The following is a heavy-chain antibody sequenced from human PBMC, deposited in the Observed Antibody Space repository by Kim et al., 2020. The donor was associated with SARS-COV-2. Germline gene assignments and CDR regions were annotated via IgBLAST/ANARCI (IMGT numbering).Heavy chain of an antibody. V-gene: IGHV1-18*01. J-gene: IGHJ4*02. CDR3: AGGVNWGGDLFDY. D-gene: IGHD7-27*01. Sequence: YARKLQGRVTMTTDTSTRTAYMGLRGMRSDDTAVYYCAGGVNWGGDLFDYWGQGTLVTVSS.